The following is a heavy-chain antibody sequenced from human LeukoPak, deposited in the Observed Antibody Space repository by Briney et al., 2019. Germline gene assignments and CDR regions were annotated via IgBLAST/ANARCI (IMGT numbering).Heavy chain of an antibody. D-gene: IGHD3-10*01. V-gene: IGHV4-4*02. Sequence: PSGTLSLTCAVSGASITSNYWWDWVRQAPGKGLEWIGESFHTGSANYNPSLKSRASISVDKSTNQFSLTLTSVTAADTAIYSCASRKAGYGSGTPFDYWGRGTLVTVSS. CDR2: SFHTGSA. CDR3: ASRKAGYGSGTPFDY. J-gene: IGHJ4*01. CDR1: GASITSNYW.